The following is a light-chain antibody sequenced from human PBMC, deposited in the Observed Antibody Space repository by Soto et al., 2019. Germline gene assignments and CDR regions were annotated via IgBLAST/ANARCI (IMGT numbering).Light chain of an antibody. CDR3: QQSYTTPPIT. V-gene: IGKV1-39*01. CDR1: QNIRSH. Sequence: DIQITQSPSAQSASVGDTVTITCRASQNIRSHLNWYQQKPGKAPELLIYSASRLQSGVPSRFGGSGSGTDFTLTISDLQPGDFATYYCQQSYTTPPITFGLGTRLEIK. J-gene: IGKJ5*01. CDR2: SAS.